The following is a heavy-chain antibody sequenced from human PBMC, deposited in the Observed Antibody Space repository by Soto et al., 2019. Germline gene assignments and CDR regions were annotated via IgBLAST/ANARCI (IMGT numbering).Heavy chain of an antibody. CDR1: GGSISSYY. V-gene: IGHV4-4*07. J-gene: IGHJ5*02. D-gene: IGHD3-3*01. Sequence: PSETLSLTCTVSGGSISSYYWSWIRQPAGKGLEWIGRIYTSGSTNYNPSLKSRVTMSVDTSKNQFSLKLSSVTAADTAVYYCARDYSRGDFGVVIVPNWFDPWGQGTLVTVSS. CDR3: ARDYSRGDFGVVIVPNWFDP. CDR2: IYTSGST.